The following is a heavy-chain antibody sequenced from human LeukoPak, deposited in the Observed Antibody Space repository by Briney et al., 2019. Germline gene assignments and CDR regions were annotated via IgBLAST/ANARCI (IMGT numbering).Heavy chain of an antibody. D-gene: IGHD6-13*01. CDR2: IYTSGST. V-gene: IGHV4-61*02. CDR3: ASLGFGRSSSWYY. CDR1: GGSISSGSYY. Sequence: KPSETLSLTCTVSGGSISSGSYYWSWIRQPAGRGLEWIGRIYTSGSTNYNPSLKSRVTISVDTSKNQFSLKLSSVTAADTAVYYCASLGFGRSSSWYYWGQGTLVTVSS. J-gene: IGHJ4*02.